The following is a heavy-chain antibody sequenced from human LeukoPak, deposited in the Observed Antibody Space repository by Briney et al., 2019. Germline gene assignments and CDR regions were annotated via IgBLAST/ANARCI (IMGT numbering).Heavy chain of an antibody. V-gene: IGHV3-48*03. Sequence: GGSLRLSCAASGFTFSSYEMNWVRQAPGKGLEWVSYISSSGSTIYYADSVKGRFTISRDNAKNSLYLQMNSLRAEDTALYYCAKAGDSYGAIDYWGQGTLVTVSS. CDR1: GFTFSSYE. CDR3: AKAGDSYGAIDY. D-gene: IGHD5-18*01. CDR2: ISSSGSTI. J-gene: IGHJ4*02.